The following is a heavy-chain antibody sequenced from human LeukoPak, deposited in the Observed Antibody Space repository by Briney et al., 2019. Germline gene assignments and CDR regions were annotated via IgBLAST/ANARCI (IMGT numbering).Heavy chain of an antibody. Sequence: SETLSLTCTVSGGSISSYYWSWIRQPPGKGLEWIGYIYYSGSTNYNPSLKSRVTISVDTSKNQFSLKLSSVTAADTAVYYCARAPTYSSSWYDPSGYYYYYYTDVWGKGTTVTVSS. CDR3: ARAPTYSSSWYDPSGYYYYYYTDV. V-gene: IGHV4-59*01. D-gene: IGHD6-13*01. CDR2: IYYSGST. J-gene: IGHJ6*03. CDR1: GGSISSYY.